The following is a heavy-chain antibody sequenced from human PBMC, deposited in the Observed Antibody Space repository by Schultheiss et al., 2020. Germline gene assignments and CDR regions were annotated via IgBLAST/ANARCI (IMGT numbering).Heavy chain of an antibody. CDR3: AKALLWFGELLGPLTGMDV. Sequence: GESLRLSCAASGFTFSSYAMSWVRQAPGKGLEWVSAISGSGGSTYYADSVKGRFTISRDNSKNTLYLQMNSLRAEDTAVYYCAKALLWFGELLGPLTGMDVWGQGTTVTVSS. V-gene: IGHV3-23*01. CDR2: ISGSGGST. D-gene: IGHD3-10*01. CDR1: GFTFSSYA. J-gene: IGHJ6*02.